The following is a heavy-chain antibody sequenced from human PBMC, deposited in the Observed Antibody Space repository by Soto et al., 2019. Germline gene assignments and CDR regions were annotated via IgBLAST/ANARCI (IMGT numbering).Heavy chain of an antibody. J-gene: IGHJ4*02. V-gene: IGHV5-51*01. CDR2: IYPGDSHT. Sequence: GESLKISCKASGYSFTTYWIGWVRQMPGRGLEWMGIIYPGDSHTTYSPSFQGQVTISVDKSISTAYLQWSSLKASDTAMYYCARVPGAWYYFDYWGQGSLVTVSS. D-gene: IGHD6-19*01. CDR3: ARVPGAWYYFDY. CDR1: GYSFTTYW.